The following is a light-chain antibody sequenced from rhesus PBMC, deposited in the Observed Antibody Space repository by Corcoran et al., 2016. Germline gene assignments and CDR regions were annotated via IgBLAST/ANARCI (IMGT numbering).Light chain of an antibody. V-gene: IGKV1-33*02. CDR3: QQGYSAPLT. Sequence: DIQMSQSPSSLSASLGDKVTITCRPSQDISNALVWYQQKPGKAPKLLIYAASTLESGVPSRFSGSRSGTDFTLTISRLQPEDFATYYCQQGYSAPLTFGGGTKVDLK. CDR2: AAS. J-gene: IGKJ4*01. CDR1: QDISNA.